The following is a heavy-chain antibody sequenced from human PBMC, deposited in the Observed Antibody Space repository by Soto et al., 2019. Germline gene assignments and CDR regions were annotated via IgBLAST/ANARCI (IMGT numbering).Heavy chain of an antibody. CDR2: MNPNSGNT. CDR1: GYTFTSYD. D-gene: IGHD2-21*01. CDR3: ARGGDGYNFGAVY. V-gene: IGHV1-8*01. J-gene: IGHJ4*02. Sequence: ASVKVSCKASGYTFTSYDINWVRQATGQGLEWMGWMNPNSGNTDYAQNFQGRVTMTRNESINTAYMELRSLRSEDTAVYYCARGGDGYNFGAVYWGQGTPVTVSS.